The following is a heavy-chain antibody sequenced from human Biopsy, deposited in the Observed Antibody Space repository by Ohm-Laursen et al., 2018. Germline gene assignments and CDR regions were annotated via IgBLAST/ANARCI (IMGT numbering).Heavy chain of an antibody. CDR1: GFTFSSYA. J-gene: IGHJ6*02. D-gene: IGHD3-3*01. V-gene: IGHV3-23*01. Sequence: SLRLPCTASGFTFSSYAMSWVRQAPGKGLEWVSAIRSTGGSTYYANSVKGRFTISRDNSKNILFLQVNNLRAEDTAIYYCTKADDFWSPEGYYYYFSGMDVWGQGTTVTVSS. CDR2: IRSTGGST. CDR3: TKADDFWSPEGYYYYFSGMDV.